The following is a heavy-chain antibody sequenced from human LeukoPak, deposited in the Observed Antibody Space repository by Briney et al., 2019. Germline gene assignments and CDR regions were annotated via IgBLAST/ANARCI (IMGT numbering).Heavy chain of an antibody. J-gene: IGHJ6*02. Sequence: GESLKISFKGSGYSFTSYWIGWVRQMPGKGLEWMGIIYPGDSDTRYSPSFQGQVTISADKSISTAYLQWSSLKASDTAMYYCARSENYYYYGMDVWGQGTTVTVSS. V-gene: IGHV5-51*01. CDR1: GYSFTSYW. CDR2: IYPGDSDT. CDR3: ARSENYYYYGMDV.